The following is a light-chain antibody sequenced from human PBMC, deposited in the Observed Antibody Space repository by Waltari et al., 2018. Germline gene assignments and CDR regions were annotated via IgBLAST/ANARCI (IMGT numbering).Light chain of an antibody. J-gene: IGKJ5*01. Sequence: DAAMTQSPLSLPVTLGQPASISCRSSQSLVHSDGNTYLNWFHQRPGQSPRRLIYKVSSRESGVPDRFSGSGSGTDFTLKISRVEAEDVGIYYCMQGTHWPLTFGQGTRLEI. CDR3: MQGTHWPLT. V-gene: IGKV2-30*02. CDR2: KVS. CDR1: QSLVHSDGNTY.